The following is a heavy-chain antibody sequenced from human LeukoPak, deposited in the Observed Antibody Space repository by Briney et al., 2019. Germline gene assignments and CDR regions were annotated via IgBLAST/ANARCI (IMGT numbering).Heavy chain of an antibody. J-gene: IGHJ6*03. D-gene: IGHD3-3*01. CDR3: ARADFWSGYPYSYYMDV. CDR1: GYTFTSCD. Sequence: ASVRVSCKASGYTFTSCDINWVRQATGQGLEWMGWMNPNSGNTGYAQKFQGRVTITRNTSISTAYMELSSLRSEDTAVYYCARADFWSGYPYSYYMDVWGKGTTVTVSS. V-gene: IGHV1-8*03. CDR2: MNPNSGNT.